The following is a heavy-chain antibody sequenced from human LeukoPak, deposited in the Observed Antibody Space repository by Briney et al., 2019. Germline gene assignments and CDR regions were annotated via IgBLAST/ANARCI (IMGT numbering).Heavy chain of an antibody. CDR2: IIASGSST. J-gene: IGHJ4*02. V-gene: IGHV3-23*01. CDR3: AKDQAWLRFDY. D-gene: IGHD5-12*01. Sequence: GGSLRLSCAASGFTFSSYAMTWVRQAPGKGLESVSVIIASGSSTYYADSVKGRFTISRDNSKNTLYLQMNSLRAEDTAVYYCAKDQAWLRFDYWGQGTLVTVSS. CDR1: GFTFSSYA.